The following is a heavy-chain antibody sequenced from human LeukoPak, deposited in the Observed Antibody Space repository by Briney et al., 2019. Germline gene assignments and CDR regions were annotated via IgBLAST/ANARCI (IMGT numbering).Heavy chain of an antibody. D-gene: IGHD2-2*01. V-gene: IGHV1-69*13. Sequence: GASVKVSCKASGGTFSSYAISWVRQPPGQGLEWMGGIIPTFGTANYAQKFQGRVTITADESTSTAYMELSSLRSEDTAVYSCARQEGCSSTSCYGDFDYWGQGTLVTVSS. CDR2: IIPTFGTA. CDR3: ARQEGCSSTSCYGDFDY. J-gene: IGHJ4*02. CDR1: GGTFSSYA.